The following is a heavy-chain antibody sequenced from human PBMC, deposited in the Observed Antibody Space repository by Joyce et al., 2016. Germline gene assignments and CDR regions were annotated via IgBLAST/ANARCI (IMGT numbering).Heavy chain of an antibody. Sequence: QVQLVESGGGLVKPGGSLRLSCAASGFTFSDYYMSWIRQAPGKGREWLSYISSSSNFIKYADSVKGRFTISRDNAKNSLSLQMNSLRAEDTAVYYCARASGKIIPTSAFDYWGQGALVTVSS. CDR3: ARASGKIIPTSAFDY. J-gene: IGHJ4*02. V-gene: IGHV3-11*05. CDR2: ISSSSNFI. CDR1: GFTFSDYY. D-gene: IGHD1-1*01.